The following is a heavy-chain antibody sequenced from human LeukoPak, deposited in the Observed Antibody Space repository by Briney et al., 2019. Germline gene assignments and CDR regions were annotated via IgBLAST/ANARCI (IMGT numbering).Heavy chain of an antibody. CDR2: ISSSSSYI. CDR3: ARDRWSSYYYGMDV. V-gene: IGHV3-21*04. D-gene: IGHD1-26*01. J-gene: IGHJ6*02. Sequence: GGSLRLSCAASGFTFSSYSMNWVRQAPGKGLEWVSSISSSSSYIYYADSVKGRFTISRDNAKNSLYLQMNSLRAEDTAVYYCARDRWSSYYYGMDVWGQGTTVTVSS. CDR1: GFTFSSYS.